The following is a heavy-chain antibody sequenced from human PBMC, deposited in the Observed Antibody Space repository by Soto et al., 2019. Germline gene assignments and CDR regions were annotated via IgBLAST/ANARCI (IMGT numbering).Heavy chain of an antibody. V-gene: IGHV4-31*03. Sequence: QVQLQESGPGLVKPSQTLSRTCTVSGGSISSCGYYWNWIRHHPGKGLEWIGYIYDIGSTYYNPSLKSRVTISRDTSKNQFALKLSSVTAADTAVYYGAGSVFPWGQGTLVTVSS. CDR2: IYDIGST. CDR1: GGSISSCGYY. J-gene: IGHJ5*02. CDR3: AGSVFP.